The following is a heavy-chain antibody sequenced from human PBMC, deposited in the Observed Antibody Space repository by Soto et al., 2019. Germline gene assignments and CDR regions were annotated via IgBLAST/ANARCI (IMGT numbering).Heavy chain of an antibody. CDR2: IFYSGTA. CDR1: GGSISPYY. J-gene: IGHJ4*02. D-gene: IGHD4-17*01. CDR3: ARQPDYSDYGYYFDV. Sequence: QVQLQESGPRLVKPSETLSLTCTVSGGSISPYYWSWIRQSPGKGLEWLGYIFYSGTADYNPSLKNRVTLSVDTSKNQFSLELTSVTAADTAVYYCARQPDYSDYGYYFDVWGQGTLVTVSS. V-gene: IGHV4-59*01.